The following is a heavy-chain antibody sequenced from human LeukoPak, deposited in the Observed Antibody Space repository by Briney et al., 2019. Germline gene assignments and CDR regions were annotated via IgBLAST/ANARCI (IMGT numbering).Heavy chain of an antibody. CDR1: GYTFTSYG. Sequence: ASVKVSCKASGYTFTSYGISWARQAPGQGLEWMGWISAYNGHTNYAQKPQGRVTINTDPSTSTAHMEVRSLRSDDPAVYYCARTRISSCYNIGRWFDPWGQGTLVTVSS. V-gene: IGHV1-18*01. D-gene: IGHD3-22*01. CDR3: ARTRISSCYNIGRWFDP. CDR2: ISAYNGHT. J-gene: IGHJ5*02.